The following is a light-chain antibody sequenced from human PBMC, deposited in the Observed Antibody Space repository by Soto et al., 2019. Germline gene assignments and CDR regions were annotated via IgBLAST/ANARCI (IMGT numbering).Light chain of an antibody. Sequence: AIRVTQSPSSLSASTGDRVTITCRASQGISSYLAWYQQKPGKAPKLLIYAASTLQSGVPSRFSGSGSGTDFTLTISCLQSEDFATYYCQQYYSYPRGFGGGTKVDI. CDR2: AAS. J-gene: IGKJ4*01. CDR1: QGISSY. CDR3: QQYYSYPRG. V-gene: IGKV1-8*01.